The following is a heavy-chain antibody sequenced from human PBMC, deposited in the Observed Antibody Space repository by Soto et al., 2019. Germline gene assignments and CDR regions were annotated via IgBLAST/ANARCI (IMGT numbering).Heavy chain of an antibody. D-gene: IGHD1-1*01. Sequence: PGGSLRLSCAASGFTFSSYAMHWVRQAPGKGLEWVAVISYDGSNKYYADSVKGRFTISRDNSKNTLYLQMNSLRAEDTAVYYCARAHRTTALDVWGQVTTVTVSS. CDR2: ISYDGSNK. CDR1: GFTFSSYA. V-gene: IGHV3-30-3*01. CDR3: ARAHRTTALDV. J-gene: IGHJ6*02.